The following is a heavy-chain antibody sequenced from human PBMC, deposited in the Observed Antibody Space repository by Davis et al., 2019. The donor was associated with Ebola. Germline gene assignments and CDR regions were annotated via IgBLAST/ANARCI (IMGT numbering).Heavy chain of an antibody. CDR2: INPSIGNT. V-gene: IGHV1-46*01. CDR3: ASGEFVDF. D-gene: IGHD3-10*01. J-gene: IGHJ4*02. CDR1: AHSFANYW. Sequence: GESLKISCEGSAHSFANYWIAWVRQAPGQGLEWMGLINPSIGNTSLAQKFQGRVTLTRDTSTSTVHMDLRSLKSEDTAIYYCASGEFVDFWGQGTLVTVSS.